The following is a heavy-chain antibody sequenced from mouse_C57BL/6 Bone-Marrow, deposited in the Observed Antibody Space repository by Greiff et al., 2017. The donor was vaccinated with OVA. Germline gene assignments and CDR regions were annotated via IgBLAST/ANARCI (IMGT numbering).Heavy chain of an antibody. CDR2: ISSGSSTI. D-gene: IGHD2-4*01. Sequence: EVKLVESGGGLVKPGGSLKLSCAASGFTFSDYGMHWVRQAPEKGLEWVAYISSGSSTIYYADTVKGRFTISRDNAKNTLFLQMTSLRSEDTAMYYCARIYYDYAMDYWGQGTSVTVSS. V-gene: IGHV5-17*01. J-gene: IGHJ4*01. CDR3: ARIYYDYAMDY. CDR1: GFTFSDYG.